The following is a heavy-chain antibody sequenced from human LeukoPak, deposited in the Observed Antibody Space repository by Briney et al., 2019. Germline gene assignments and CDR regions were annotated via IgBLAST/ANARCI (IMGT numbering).Heavy chain of an antibody. D-gene: IGHD5-18*01. V-gene: IGHV4-31*11. CDR1: GGSISSGGYS. CDR2: IYYSGST. Sequence: SETLFLTCAVSGGSISSGGYSWSWIRQPPGKGLEWIGYIYYSGSTYYNPSLKSRVTISVDTSKNQFSLKLSSVTAADTAVYYCARGGYSYGYYYYGMDVWGQGTTVTVSS. CDR3: ARGGYSYGYYYYGMDV. J-gene: IGHJ6*02.